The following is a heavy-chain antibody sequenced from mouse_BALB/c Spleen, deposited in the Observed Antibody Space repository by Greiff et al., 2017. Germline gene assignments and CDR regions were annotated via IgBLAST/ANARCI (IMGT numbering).Heavy chain of an antibody. CDR1: GFTFSSYY. CDR3: ARKGNYPFYAMDY. CDR2: INSNGGST. V-gene: IGHV5-6-2*01. J-gene: IGHJ4*01. D-gene: IGHD2-1*01. Sequence: EVKLVESGGGLVKLGGSLKLSCAASGFTFSSYYMSWVRQTPEKRLELVAAINSNGGSTYYPDTVKGRFTISRDNAKNTLYLQMSSLKSEDTALYYCARKGNYPFYAMDYWGQGTSVTVSS.